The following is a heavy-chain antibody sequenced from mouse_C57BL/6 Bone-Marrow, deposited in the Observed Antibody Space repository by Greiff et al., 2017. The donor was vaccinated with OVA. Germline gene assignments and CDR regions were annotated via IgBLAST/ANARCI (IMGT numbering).Heavy chain of an antibody. V-gene: IGHV14-4*01. CDR2: IDPENGDT. CDR1: GFNIKDDY. Sequence: VQLQQSGAELVRPGASVKLSCTASGFNIKDDYMHWVKQRPEQGLEWIGWIDPENGDTEYASKFQGKATITADTSSNTAYLQLSSLTSEDTAVYYCTLYYYGTPYWYFEVWGTGTTVTVSS. J-gene: IGHJ1*03. CDR3: TLYYYGTPYWYFEV. D-gene: IGHD1-1*01.